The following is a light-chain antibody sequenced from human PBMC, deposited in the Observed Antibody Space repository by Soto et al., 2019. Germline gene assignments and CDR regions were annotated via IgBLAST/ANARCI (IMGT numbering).Light chain of an antibody. CDR1: QSISTK. V-gene: IGKV3-15*01. CDR2: GAS. Sequence: ETVMTQSPATLSVSPGERATLSCRASQSISTKLGWYQQKPGQAPRLLIYGASARVTGIPARFSGSGSGTEFTLTISSLQSEDFAVYYCQQYNNWPRTFGQGTKVEIK. CDR3: QQYNNWPRT. J-gene: IGKJ1*01.